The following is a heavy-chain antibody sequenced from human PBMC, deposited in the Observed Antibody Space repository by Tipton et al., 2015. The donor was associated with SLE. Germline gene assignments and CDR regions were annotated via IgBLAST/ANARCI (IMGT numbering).Heavy chain of an antibody. CDR2: NYYSGVT. J-gene: IGHJ4*02. CDR1: GGSISSYY. V-gene: IGHV4-59*01. D-gene: IGHD1-26*01. Sequence: TLSLTCTVSGGSISSYYWSWIRQPPGKGLEWIGYNYYSGVTNYNPSLKSRVTISVDTSKNQFSLKLSSVTAADTAVYYCARGDSGSYWIFDYWGQGTLVTVSS. CDR3: ARGDSGSYWIFDY.